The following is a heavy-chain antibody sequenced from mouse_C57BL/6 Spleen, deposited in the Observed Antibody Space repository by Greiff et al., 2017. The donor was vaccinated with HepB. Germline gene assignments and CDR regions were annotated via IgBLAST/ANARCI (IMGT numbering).Heavy chain of an antibody. CDR2: INPSNGGT. CDR3: AREGIYYDDDGDVPFAY. Sequence: QVQLQQPGTELVKPGASVKLSCKASGYTFTSYWMHWVKQRPGQGLEWIGNINPSNGGTNYNEKFKSKATLTVDKSASTAYMQLSSLTSEDSAVYYCAREGIYYDDDGDVPFAYWGQGTLVTVSA. V-gene: IGHV1-53*01. J-gene: IGHJ3*01. D-gene: IGHD2-4*01. CDR1: GYTFTSYW.